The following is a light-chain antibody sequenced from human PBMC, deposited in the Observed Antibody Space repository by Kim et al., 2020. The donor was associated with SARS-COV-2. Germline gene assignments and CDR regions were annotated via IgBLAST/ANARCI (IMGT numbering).Light chain of an antibody. Sequence: ELTQPPSASGTPGQRVTISCSGSSSNIGSNYVYWYQQLPGTAPKLLIYSNNQRPSGVPDRFSGSKSGTSASLAISGLRSEDEADYYCAAWDDSLSGWEFGGGTQLTVL. V-gene: IGLV1-47*02. J-gene: IGLJ3*02. CDR1: SSNIGSNY. CDR2: SNN. CDR3: AAWDDSLSGWE.